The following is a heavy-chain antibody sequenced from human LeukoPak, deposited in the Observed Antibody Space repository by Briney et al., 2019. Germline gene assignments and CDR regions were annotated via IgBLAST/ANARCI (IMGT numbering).Heavy chain of an antibody. J-gene: IGHJ4*02. CDR1: GYTFTSYA. CDR3: AREKVVSNFDY. Sequence: ASVKVSCTASGYTFTSYAIHWVRQAPGQGFKWMGWINTNTGNPTYAQGFTGRFVFSLDTSVSTAYLQISSLKAADTAVYYCAREKVVSNFDYWGQGTLVTVSS. V-gene: IGHV7-4-1*02. D-gene: IGHD6-6*01. CDR2: INTNTGNP.